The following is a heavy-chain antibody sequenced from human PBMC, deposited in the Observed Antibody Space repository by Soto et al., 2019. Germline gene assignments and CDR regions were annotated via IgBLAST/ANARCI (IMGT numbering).Heavy chain of an antibody. CDR3: DREPYLPKARSDF. Sequence: QVHLQESGPGLVKPSQTLSLTCSVSGGSISSADYFWTWIRQSPGKGLEWMGYIFHSGTTYYNPSLKARLIISIENSKNQFSLRLTSVTAADSAVYFCDREPYLPKARSDFWGQGTLVTVSS. V-gene: IGHV4-30-4*01. CDR2: IFHSGTT. CDR1: GGSISSADYF. J-gene: IGHJ4*02.